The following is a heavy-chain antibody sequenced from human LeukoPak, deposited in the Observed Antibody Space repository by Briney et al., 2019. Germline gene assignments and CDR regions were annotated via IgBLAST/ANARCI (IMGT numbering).Heavy chain of an antibody. J-gene: IGHJ4*02. D-gene: IGHD2-15*01. Sequence: AETLSLTCTVSGGSISSYYWSWIRQPPGKGLEWIGYIYYSGSTNYNPSLKSRVTISVDTSKNQFSLKLSSVTAADTAVYYCAGGYCSGGSCYSNFDYWGQGTLVTVSS. CDR1: GGSISSYY. V-gene: IGHV4-59*01. CDR3: AGGYCSGGSCYSNFDY. CDR2: IYYSGST.